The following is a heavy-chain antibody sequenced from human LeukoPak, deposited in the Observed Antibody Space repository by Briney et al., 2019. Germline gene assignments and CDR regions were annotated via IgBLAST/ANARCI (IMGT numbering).Heavy chain of an antibody. CDR3: ASIVGATVSFDY. Sequence: GSLRLSCAASGFTFSSSAMSWVRQPPGKGLEWIGEIYHSGSTNYNPSLKSRVTISVDKSKNQFSLKLSSVTAADTAVYYCASIVGATVSFDYWGQGTLVTVSS. D-gene: IGHD1-26*01. CDR1: GFTFSSSAM. V-gene: IGHV4-4*02. J-gene: IGHJ4*02. CDR2: IYHSGST.